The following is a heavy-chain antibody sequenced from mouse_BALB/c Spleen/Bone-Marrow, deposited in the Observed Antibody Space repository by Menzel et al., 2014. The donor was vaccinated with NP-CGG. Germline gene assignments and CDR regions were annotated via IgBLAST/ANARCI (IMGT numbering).Heavy chain of an antibody. V-gene: IGHV1-80*01. CDR3: AKVTTGFAY. Sequence: QVQLKDSGAELVRPGSSVKISCKASGYAFSTYWMTWVKQRPGQGLEWIGQIYPGDGDTKYNGKFKGKATLTADKSSSTAYMQISSLTSEDSAVYFCAKVTTGFAYWGQGTLVTVSA. J-gene: IGHJ3*01. CDR1: GYAFSTYW. CDR2: IYPGDGDT. D-gene: IGHD2-2*01.